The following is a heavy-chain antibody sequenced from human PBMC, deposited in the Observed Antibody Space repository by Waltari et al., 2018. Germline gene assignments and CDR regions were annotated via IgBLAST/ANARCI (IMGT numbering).Heavy chain of an antibody. CDR3: ASDKDGYNADY. J-gene: IGHJ4*02. CDR2: INPNIGGT. CDR1: GYTFTGYY. Sequence: QVQLVQSGAEVKKPGASVKVSCQASGYTFTGYYMHWVRQAPGQGLEWMGRINPNIGGTNYAQKFQGRVTMTRDTSISTAYMELSRLRSDDTAVYYCASDKDGYNADYWGQGTLVTVSS. V-gene: IGHV1-2*06. D-gene: IGHD5-12*01.